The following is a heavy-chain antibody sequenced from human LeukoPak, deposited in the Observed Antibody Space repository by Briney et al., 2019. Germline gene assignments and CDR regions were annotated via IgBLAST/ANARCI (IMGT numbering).Heavy chain of an antibody. CDR3: ARNYYGSNYFDY. D-gene: IGHD3-22*01. CDR1: GFTFSSHA. V-gene: IGHV3-23*01. Sequence: GGSLRLSCAASGFTFSSHAMGWVRQAPGKGLEWVSAISGSGGSTYYADSVKGRFTISRDNSKNTLYLQMSSLRAEDTAVYYCARNYYGSNYFDYWGQGTLVTVSS. CDR2: ISGSGGST. J-gene: IGHJ4*02.